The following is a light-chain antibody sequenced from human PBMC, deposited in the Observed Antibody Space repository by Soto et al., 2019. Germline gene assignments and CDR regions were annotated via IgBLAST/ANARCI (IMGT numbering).Light chain of an antibody. CDR3: HQYNNWPPWT. J-gene: IGKJ1*01. CDR2: GES. V-gene: IGKV3D-15*01. Sequence: VMTQSPVTLSVSPGATATLSCKASQNILRTLAWYQQKPGQPPRLLIYGESTRVTGIPARFSGNESGTEFTLTISSLQSEDFAGYYCHQYNNWPPWTFGQGTKVEV. CDR1: QNILRT.